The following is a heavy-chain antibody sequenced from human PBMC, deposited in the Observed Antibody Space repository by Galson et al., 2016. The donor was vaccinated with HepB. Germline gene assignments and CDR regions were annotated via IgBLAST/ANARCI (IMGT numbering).Heavy chain of an antibody. D-gene: IGHD6-19*01. Sequence: GSLRLSCAASVFTFSSYSMNWFRQAPGRGLEWVARINHDGSEEYYLDAVKGRFTISRDNTKNPLHRQMNRLRAEDTALYYCARVQNGWKVDASDLWGQGTLVTVSA. CDR1: VFTFSSYS. J-gene: IGHJ3*01. V-gene: IGHV3-7*01. CDR2: INHDGSEE. CDR3: ARVQNGWKVDASDL.